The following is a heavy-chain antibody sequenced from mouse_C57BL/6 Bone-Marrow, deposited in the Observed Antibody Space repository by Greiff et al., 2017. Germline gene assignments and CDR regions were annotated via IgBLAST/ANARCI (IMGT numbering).Heavy chain of an antibody. Sequence: QVQLQQPGAELVKPGASVKLSCKASGYTFTSYWMHWVKQRPGQGLEWIGMIHPNSGSTNDNEKFKSKAKLTVDKSSSTAYMQLSSLTSEDSAVYYCARGVYDYDGGGYFDVWGTGTTVTVSS. D-gene: IGHD2-4*01. CDR3: ARGVYDYDGGGYFDV. J-gene: IGHJ1*03. CDR1: GYTFTSYW. V-gene: IGHV1-64*01. CDR2: IHPNSGST.